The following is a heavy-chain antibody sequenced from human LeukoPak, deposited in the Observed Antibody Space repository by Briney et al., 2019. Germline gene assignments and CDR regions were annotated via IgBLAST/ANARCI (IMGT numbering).Heavy chain of an antibody. CDR2: INPNSGDT. V-gene: IGHV1-2*06. CDR3: AREACSGGSCYSNWFDP. Sequence: ASVKVSCKASGYTFTSYGISWVRQAPGQGLEWMGRINPNSGDTNYAQKFQGRVTMTRDTSISTAYMELSRLRSDDTAVYYCAREACSGGSCYSNWFDPWGQGTLVTVSS. CDR1: GYTFTSYG. J-gene: IGHJ5*02. D-gene: IGHD2-15*01.